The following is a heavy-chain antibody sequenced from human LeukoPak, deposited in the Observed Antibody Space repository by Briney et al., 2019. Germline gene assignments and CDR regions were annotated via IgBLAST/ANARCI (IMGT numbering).Heavy chain of an antibody. CDR1: GVTFSNLA. V-gene: IGHV3-30*04. CDR2: ISHHGSDQ. J-gene: IGHJ4*02. D-gene: IGHD2-15*01. CDR3: AAQPCSVGRCYLDY. Sequence: GGSLRLSCAASGVTFSNLAMHWVRQAPDKGLEWVAVISHHGSDQFYADSVKGRFTISRDNSKNTLFLQMNSLGAEGTAVYYCAAQPCSVGRCYLDYWGQGTLVTVSS.